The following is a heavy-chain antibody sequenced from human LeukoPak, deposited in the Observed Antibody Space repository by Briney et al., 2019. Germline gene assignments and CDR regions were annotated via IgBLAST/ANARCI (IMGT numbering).Heavy chain of an antibody. CDR3: AKGRQWLPLEY. Sequence: GGFLRLSCAASGFTFSSYSMNWVRQAPGKGLEWVSAISGSGGSTYYADSVKGRFTISRDNSKNTLYLQMNSLRAEDTAVYYCAKGRQWLPLEYWGQGTLVTVSS. CDR1: GFTFSSYS. CDR2: ISGSGGST. V-gene: IGHV3-23*01. D-gene: IGHD6-19*01. J-gene: IGHJ4*02.